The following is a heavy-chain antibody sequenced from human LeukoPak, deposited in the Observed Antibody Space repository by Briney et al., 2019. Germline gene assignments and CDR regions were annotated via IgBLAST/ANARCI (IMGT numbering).Heavy chain of an antibody. CDR1: GGTFSSYA. Sequence: PVASVNVSCKASGGTFSSYAISWVRQAPGQGLEWMGGIIPIFGTANYAQKFQGRVTITADESTSTAYMELSSLRSEDTAVYYCAWFLPGGEPCDWGQGTLVTVSS. D-gene: IGHD1-26*01. J-gene: IGHJ4*02. CDR2: IIPIFGTA. CDR3: AWFLPGGEPCD. V-gene: IGHV1-69*13.